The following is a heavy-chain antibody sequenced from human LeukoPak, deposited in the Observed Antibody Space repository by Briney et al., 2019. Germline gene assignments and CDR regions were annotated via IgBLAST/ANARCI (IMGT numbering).Heavy chain of an antibody. CDR3: ARLLSGWYFGY. J-gene: IGHJ4*02. CDR1: GGSISSSSYY. Sequence: SETLSLTCTVSGGSISSSSYYWGWIRQPPGKGREWIGSIYYSGSTYYNPSLKSRVTISVDTSKNQFSLKLSSVTAADTAVYYCARLLSGWYFGYWGQGTLVTVSS. D-gene: IGHD6-19*01. V-gene: IGHV4-39*01. CDR2: IYYSGST.